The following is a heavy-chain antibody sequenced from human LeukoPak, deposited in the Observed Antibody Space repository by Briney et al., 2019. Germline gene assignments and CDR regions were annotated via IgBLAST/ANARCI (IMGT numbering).Heavy chain of an antibody. V-gene: IGHV6-1*01. CDR3: ARDPARYYFDY. J-gene: IGHJ4*02. Sequence: LGRTYYRSKWYNDYAVSVKSRITINPDTSKNQFSLQLNSVTPEDTAVYYCARDPARYYFDYWGQGTLVTVSS. CDR2: TYYRSKWYN.